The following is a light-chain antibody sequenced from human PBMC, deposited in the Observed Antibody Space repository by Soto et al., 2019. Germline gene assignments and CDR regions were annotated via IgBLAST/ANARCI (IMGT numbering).Light chain of an antibody. Sequence: QSVLTQPASVSGSPGQSIAISCTGTSSDVGGYNSVSWYQQHPGKAPKLLIYDVSNRPSGVSNRFSGSKSGNTASLTISGLQAEDEADDYCSSYATGGSYVFGTGTKVTVL. CDR1: SSDVGGYNS. V-gene: IGLV2-14*01. CDR3: SSYATGGSYV. CDR2: DVS. J-gene: IGLJ1*01.